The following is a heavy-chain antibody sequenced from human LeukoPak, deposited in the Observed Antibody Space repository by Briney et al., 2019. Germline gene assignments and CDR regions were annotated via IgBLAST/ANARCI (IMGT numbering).Heavy chain of an antibody. Sequence: GGSLRLSCAASGFTFSSFGMNWVRQAPGKGLEWVANIKQGASEKHYVDSVKGRFTISRDDAKNSLYLQMSSLRAEDTAVYYCAREGQGYGGKDYWGQGTRVTVSS. CDR1: GFTFSSFG. CDR3: AREGQGYGGKDY. CDR2: IKQGASEK. J-gene: IGHJ4*02. V-gene: IGHV3-7*05. D-gene: IGHD1-26*01.